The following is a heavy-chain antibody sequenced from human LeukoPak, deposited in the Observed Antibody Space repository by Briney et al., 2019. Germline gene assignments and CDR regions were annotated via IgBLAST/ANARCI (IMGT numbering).Heavy chain of an antibody. CDR2: ISSSGSSI. D-gene: IGHD4-17*01. CDR3: ARDYASEYMDV. CDR1: RFTFSRYD. V-gene: IGHV3-48*03. J-gene: IGHJ6*03. Sequence: GGSLRLSCAASRFTFSRYDMNWVRQAPGKGLEWVSYISSSGSSIHYADSVKGRFTISRDNNQNSLFLQMDSLRVEDTAVYYCARDYASEYMDVWGKGTTVTVSS.